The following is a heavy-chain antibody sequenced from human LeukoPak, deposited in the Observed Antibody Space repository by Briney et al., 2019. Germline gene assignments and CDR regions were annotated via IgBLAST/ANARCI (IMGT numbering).Heavy chain of an antibody. CDR2: IYYSGST. D-gene: IGHD6-13*01. CDR1: GGSISSYY. CDR3: ARGWDSSSWFDY. V-gene: IGHV4-59*01. J-gene: IGHJ4*02. Sequence: SETLSLTCTVSGGSISSYYWSWIRQPPGKGLEWIGYIYYSGSTNYNPSLKSRVTISVDTSKNQFSLKLSSVTAADTAVYYCARGWDSSSWFDYWGQGTLVTVSS.